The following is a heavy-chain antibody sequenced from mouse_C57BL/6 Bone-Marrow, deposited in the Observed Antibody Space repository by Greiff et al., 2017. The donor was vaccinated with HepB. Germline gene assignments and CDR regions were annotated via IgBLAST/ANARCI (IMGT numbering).Heavy chain of an antibody. Sequence: QVQLQQSGAELARPGASVKLSCKASGYTFTSYGISWVKQRTGQGLEWIGEIYPRSGNTYYNEKFKGKATLTADKSSSTAYMELRRLTSEDSAVYVCARIVLYYFDYWGQGTTLTVSS. V-gene: IGHV1-81*01. CDR2: IYPRSGNT. CDR1: GYTFTSYG. CDR3: ARIVLYYFDY. J-gene: IGHJ2*01. D-gene: IGHD2-12*01.